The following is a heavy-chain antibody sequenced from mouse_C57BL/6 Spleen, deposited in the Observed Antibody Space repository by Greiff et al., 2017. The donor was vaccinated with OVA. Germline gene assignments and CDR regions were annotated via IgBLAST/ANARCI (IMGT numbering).Heavy chain of an antibody. CDR3: AREGWLPFAY. CDR1: GYTFTSYC. V-gene: IGHV1-55*01. D-gene: IGHD2-3*01. CDR2: IYPGSGST. J-gene: IGHJ3*01. Sequence: VQLQQSGAELVKPGASVKMSCKASGYTFTSYCITWVKQRPGQGLEWIGDIYPGSGSTNYYEKFKSKATLTVDTSSSTAYMQLSSLTSEDAAVYYCAREGWLPFAYWGQGTLVTVSA.